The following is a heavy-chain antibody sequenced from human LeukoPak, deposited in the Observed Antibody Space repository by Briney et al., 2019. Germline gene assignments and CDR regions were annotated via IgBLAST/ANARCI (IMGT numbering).Heavy chain of an antibody. CDR1: GFTFSSYA. CDR2: ISYDGSNK. J-gene: IGHJ4*02. CDR3: ARDSPDIVATIVALNYFDY. D-gene: IGHD5-12*01. V-gene: IGHV3-30*04. Sequence: GGSLRLSCAASGFTFSSYAMHWVRQAPGKGLGWVAVISYDGSNKYYADSVKGRFTISRDNSKNTLYLQMNSLRAEDTAVYYCARDSPDIVATIVALNYFDYWGQGTLVTVSS.